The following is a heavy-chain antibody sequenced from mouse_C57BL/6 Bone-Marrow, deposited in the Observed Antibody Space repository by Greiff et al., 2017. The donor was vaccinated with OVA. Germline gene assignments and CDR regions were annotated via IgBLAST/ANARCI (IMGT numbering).Heavy chain of an antibody. CDR1: GYTFTDYY. Sequence: VQGVESGPELVKPGASVKISCKASGYTFTDYYINWVKQRPGQGLEWIGWIYPGSGNTKYNEKFKGKATLTVDTSSSTAYMQLSSLTSEDSAVYFCERGDWDYFDYGGQGTTLTVSS. V-gene: IGHV1-84*01. CDR3: ERGDWDYFDY. J-gene: IGHJ2*01. D-gene: IGHD4-1*01. CDR2: IYPGSGNT.